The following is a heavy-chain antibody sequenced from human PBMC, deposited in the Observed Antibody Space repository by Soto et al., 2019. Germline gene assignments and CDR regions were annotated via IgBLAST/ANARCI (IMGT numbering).Heavy chain of an antibody. V-gene: IGHV6-1*01. CDR1: GDSVSSNSAA. D-gene: IGHD3-3*01. Sequence: QVQLQQSGPGLVKPSQTLSLTCAISGDSVSSNSAAWNWIRQSPSRGLEWLGRTYYRSKWYNDYAVSVKSRITINPDTSKNQFSLQLNSVTPEDTAVYYCARGQVAGLEWLLSYYYYYGMDVWGQGTTVTVSS. CDR2: TYYRSKWYN. CDR3: ARGQVAGLEWLLSYYYYYGMDV. J-gene: IGHJ6*02.